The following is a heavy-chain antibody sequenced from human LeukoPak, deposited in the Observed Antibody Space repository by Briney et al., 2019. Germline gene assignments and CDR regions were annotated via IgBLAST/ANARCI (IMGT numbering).Heavy chain of an antibody. CDR2: IYYSGST. D-gene: IGHD2-15*01. V-gene: IGHV4-39*01. CDR3: ARHEETCSGGFCFLDYFDP. CDR1: GGSISSSYSY. Sequence: PSETLSLTCTVSGGSISSSYSYWGWIRQPPGKGLEWIGNIYYSGSTYYSPSLTSRVTVSVDTSKNQFSLKLTSVTAADTAVYYCARHEETCSGGFCFLDYFDPWGQGTLVTVSS. J-gene: IGHJ4*02.